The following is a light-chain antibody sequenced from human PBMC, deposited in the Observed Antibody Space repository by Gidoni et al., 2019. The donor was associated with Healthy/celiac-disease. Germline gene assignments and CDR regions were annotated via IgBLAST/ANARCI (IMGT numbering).Light chain of an antibody. Sequence: DIVMTQSPDSLAVSLGERATINCKYSQSVLYSSNNKNDLAWYQQKPGQPPKLLIYWASTRESGVPDRFSGSGSGTDFTLTISSLQAEDVAVYYCQQYYSTPRTFGQGTKVEIK. J-gene: IGKJ1*01. V-gene: IGKV4-1*01. CDR1: QSVLYSSNNKND. CDR2: WAS. CDR3: QQYYSTPRT.